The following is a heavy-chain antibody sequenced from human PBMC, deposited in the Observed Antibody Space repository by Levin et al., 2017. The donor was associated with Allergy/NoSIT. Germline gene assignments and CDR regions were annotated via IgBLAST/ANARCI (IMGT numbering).Heavy chain of an antibody. D-gene: IGHD2-2*01. Sequence: GGSLRLSCAASGFTFSSYWMHWVRQAPGKGLVWVSRINSDGSSTSYADSVKGRFTISRDNAKNTLYLQMNSLRAEDTAVYYCARVGPYCSSTSCSAAWFDPWGQGTLVTVSS. V-gene: IGHV3-74*01. CDR2: INSDGSST. CDR3: ARVGPYCSSTSCSAAWFDP. J-gene: IGHJ5*02. CDR1: GFTFSSYW.